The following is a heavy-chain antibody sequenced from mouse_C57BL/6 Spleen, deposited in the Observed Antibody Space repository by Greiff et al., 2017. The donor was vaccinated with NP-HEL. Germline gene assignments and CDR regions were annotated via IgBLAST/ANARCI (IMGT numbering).Heavy chain of an antibody. CDR3: ARRDYYGSSLYFDV. J-gene: IGHJ1*03. Sequence: VQLQQSGAELVRPGTSVKVSCKASGYAFTNYLIEWVKQRPGQGLEWIGVINPGSGGTNYNEKFKGKATLTADKSSSTAYMQLSSLTSEDSAVYSCARRDYYGSSLYFDVWGTGTTVTVSS. CDR2: INPGSGGT. CDR1: GYAFTNYL. D-gene: IGHD1-1*01. V-gene: IGHV1-54*01.